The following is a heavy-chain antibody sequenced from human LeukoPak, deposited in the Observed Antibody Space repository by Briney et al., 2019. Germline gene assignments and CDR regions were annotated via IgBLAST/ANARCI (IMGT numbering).Heavy chain of an antibody. Sequence: SETLSLTCTVSGGSISSSSYYWGWIRQPPGKGLEWIGSINYSGSTYYNPSLKSRVTISVDTSKNQFSLKLSSVTAADTAVYYCARIDCSGGSCYGAFDIWGQGKMVTVSS. J-gene: IGHJ3*02. CDR1: GGSISSSSYY. V-gene: IGHV4-39*01. CDR3: ARIDCSGGSCYGAFDI. D-gene: IGHD2-15*01. CDR2: INYSGST.